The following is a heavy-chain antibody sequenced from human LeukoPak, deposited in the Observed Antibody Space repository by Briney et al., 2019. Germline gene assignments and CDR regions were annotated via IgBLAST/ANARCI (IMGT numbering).Heavy chain of an antibody. Sequence: GGSLRLSCAASGFTFSSNWMSWVRQGPGKGLEWVANINLDGSEKYYVDSVKGRFTTSRDNARDLLHLQINSLRADDTALYYCVREYCSGGTCYAPGYWGQGTLVTVSS. J-gene: IGHJ4*02. CDR3: VREYCSGGTCYAPGY. CDR1: GFTFSSNW. CDR2: INLDGSEK. V-gene: IGHV3-7*03. D-gene: IGHD2-15*01.